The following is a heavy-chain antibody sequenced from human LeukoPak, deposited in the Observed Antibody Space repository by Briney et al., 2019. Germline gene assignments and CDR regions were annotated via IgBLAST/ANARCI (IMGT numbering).Heavy chain of an antibody. J-gene: IGHJ4*02. Sequence: ASVKVSCKASGYTFTSYGISWVRQAPGQGLEWMGWISPYNGNTNYAQKLQGRVTMTTDTSTSTAYMELRSLRSDDTAVYYCARDSGERGSGSYLIAYWGQGTLVTVSS. D-gene: IGHD3-10*01. CDR3: ARDSGERGSGSYLIAY. CDR1: GYTFTSYG. CDR2: ISPYNGNT. V-gene: IGHV1-18*01.